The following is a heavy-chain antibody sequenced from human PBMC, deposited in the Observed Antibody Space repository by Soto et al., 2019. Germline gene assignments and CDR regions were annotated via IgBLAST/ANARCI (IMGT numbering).Heavy chain of an antibody. D-gene: IGHD3-22*01. V-gene: IGHV4-31*03. CDR2: IYYSGST. Sequence: SETLSLTCTVSGGSISSGDYYWSWIRQHPGKGLEWIGYIYYSGSTYYNPSLKSRVTVSVDTSKNQFSLKLSSVTAADTAVYYCARVGTSSGYYGKDYYYYYGMDVWGQGATVTVSS. CDR1: GGSISSGDYY. CDR3: ARVGTSSGYYGKDYYYYYGMDV. J-gene: IGHJ6*02.